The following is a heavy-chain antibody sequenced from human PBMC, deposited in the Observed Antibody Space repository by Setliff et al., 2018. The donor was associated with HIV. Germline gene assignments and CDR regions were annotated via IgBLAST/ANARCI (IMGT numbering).Heavy chain of an antibody. CDR3: MYGGRTATTH. CDR1: GFTFSRYW. D-gene: IGHD4-17*01. Sequence: GGSLRLSCAASGFTFSRYWMTWVRQAPGKGLEWVANIKQDGSEKYYVESVKGRFTISRDNAKYSLYLQMNTLRVEDTAVYYCMYGGRTATTHWGQGTQVTVSS. V-gene: IGHV3-7*01. CDR2: IKQDGSEK. J-gene: IGHJ4*02.